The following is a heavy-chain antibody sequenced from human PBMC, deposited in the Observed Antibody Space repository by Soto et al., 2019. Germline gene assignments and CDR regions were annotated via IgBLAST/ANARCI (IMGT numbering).Heavy chain of an antibody. V-gene: IGHV4-39*01. J-gene: IGHJ4*02. Sequence: SETLSLTCTVSGGSISSSYNYWGWIRQPPGRGLEWIGSVYYSGSTFYNPSLESRVTISVDTSKSQFSLRLSSVTAADTTVYYCARHVVVTNDGGHYFDYWGQGTQVTVSS. D-gene: IGHD2-21*02. CDR2: VYYSGST. CDR3: ARHVVVTNDGGHYFDY. CDR1: GGSISSSYNY.